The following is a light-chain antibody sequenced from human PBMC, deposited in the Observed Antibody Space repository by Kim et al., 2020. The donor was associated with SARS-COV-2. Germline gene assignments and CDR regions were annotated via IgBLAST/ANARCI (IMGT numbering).Light chain of an antibody. Sequence: ALGRTVSTTCQGDSLRSYYASWYQQKTGQAPVLVIYEKNNRPSGIPDRFSGSSSGNTASLTITGAQAEDEADYYCNSRESGVNHVVFGGGTQLTVL. CDR1: SLRSYY. J-gene: IGLJ3*02. CDR3: NSRESGVNHVV. V-gene: IGLV3-19*01. CDR2: EKN.